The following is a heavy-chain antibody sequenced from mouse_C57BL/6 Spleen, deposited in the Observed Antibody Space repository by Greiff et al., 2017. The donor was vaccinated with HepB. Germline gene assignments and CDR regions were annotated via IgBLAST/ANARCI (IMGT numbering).Heavy chain of an antibody. CDR2: IYPRDGST. CDR3: ASSPPNLDYFDY. Sequence: VQLQQSDAELVKPGASVKISCKVSGYTFTDHTIHWMKQRPEQGLEWIGYIYPRDGSTKYNEKFKGKATLTADKYSSTAYLQLNSLTSEDSAVYFCASSPPNLDYFDYWGRGTTLTVSS. D-gene: IGHD4-1*01. V-gene: IGHV1-78*01. CDR1: GYTFTDHT. J-gene: IGHJ2*01.